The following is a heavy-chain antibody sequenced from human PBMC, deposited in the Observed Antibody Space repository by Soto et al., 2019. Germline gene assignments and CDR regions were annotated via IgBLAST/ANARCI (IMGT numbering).Heavy chain of an antibody. J-gene: IGHJ4*02. CDR2: IYYSGST. V-gene: IGHV4-31*03. CDR1: GGSISSGAYY. Sequence: QVQLQESGPGLVKPSQTLSLTCTVSGGSISSGAYYWSWIRQHPGKGLEWIGYIYYSGSTYSNPSLKSRVAITVDKSKNQFSLKLSSVTAADTAVYYCAAVRPHYFDFWGQGNLVTVSS. D-gene: IGHD1-1*01. CDR3: AAVRPHYFDF.